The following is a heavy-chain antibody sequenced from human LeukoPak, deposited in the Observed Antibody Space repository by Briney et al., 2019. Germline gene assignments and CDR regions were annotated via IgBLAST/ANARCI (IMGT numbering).Heavy chain of an antibody. J-gene: IGHJ6*04. V-gene: IGHV1-69*13. D-gene: IGHD4-17*01. CDR1: GGTFSSYA. Sequence: SVKVSCKASGGTFSSYAINWVRQAPGQGLEWMGGIIPIFGTATYAQTYQGRVTITADESTSTAYMELSSLKSEDTAVYYCAGDRRLDGDPGYMDVWGKGTTVSISS. CDR3: AGDRRLDGDPGYMDV. CDR2: IIPIFGTA.